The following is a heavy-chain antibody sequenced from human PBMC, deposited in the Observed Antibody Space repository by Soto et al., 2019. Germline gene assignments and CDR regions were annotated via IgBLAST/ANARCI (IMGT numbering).Heavy chain of an antibody. CDR1: GGSVSSSGHY. J-gene: IGHJ3*02. CDR3: ARPRQLETNLISAFDI. V-gene: IGHV4-39*01. CDR2: IYYRGST. Sequence: QVQVQESGPGLTKPSETLSLTCTVSGGSVSSSGHYWGWIRQSPGKGLEWIATIYYRGSTYYNPSLXRXLXIXXDTSKNQFSLRLKSVTAADTAMYYCARPRQLETNLISAFDIWGQGTMVTVSS. D-gene: IGHD6-13*01.